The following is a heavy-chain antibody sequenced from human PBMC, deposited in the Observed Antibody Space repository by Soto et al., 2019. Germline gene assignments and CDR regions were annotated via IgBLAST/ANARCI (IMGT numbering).Heavy chain of an antibody. Sequence: ASVKVSCKASGYTFTSCDINWVRQATGQGLEWMGWMNPNSGNTGYAQKFQGRVTVTRNTSISTAYMELSSLRSEDTAVCYCARVLIEVVPADTNYREVGGKGTTAPVS. CDR3: ARVLIEVVPADTNYREV. CDR1: GYTFTSCD. J-gene: IGHJ6*03. D-gene: IGHD2-2*01. V-gene: IGHV1-8*01. CDR2: MNPNSGNT.